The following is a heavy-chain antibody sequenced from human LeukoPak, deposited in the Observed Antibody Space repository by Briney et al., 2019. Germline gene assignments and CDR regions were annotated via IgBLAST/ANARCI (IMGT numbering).Heavy chain of an antibody. D-gene: IGHD5-24*01. CDR1: GYTFTTFG. CDR2: ISAHNGDT. CDR3: AREPRDGYNFAEAFDI. Sequence: ASVKFSCKASGYTFTTFGISWVRHAPGQGLYWLESISAHNGDTKFAEKFEGRVILTTDTPTTTANMELRSLRSDDTAVYYCAREPRDGYNFAEAFDIWGQGTMVTVSS. J-gene: IGHJ3*02. V-gene: IGHV1-18*01.